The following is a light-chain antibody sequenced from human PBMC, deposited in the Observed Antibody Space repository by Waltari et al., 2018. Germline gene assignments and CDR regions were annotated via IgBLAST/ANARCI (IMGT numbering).Light chain of an antibody. J-gene: IGLJ3*02. V-gene: IGLV1-47*01. CDR3: SSYAGTYSWV. CDR1: SSHLGNSY. Sequence: QSVLTQPPSASGTPGQRATIPCSGSSSHLGNSYLSWYQPLPGTAPNLLFYRDNQRASGVPDRFSGSKSGTSASLAINGLQSEDEADYYCSSYAGTYSWVFGGGTKLTVL. CDR2: RDN.